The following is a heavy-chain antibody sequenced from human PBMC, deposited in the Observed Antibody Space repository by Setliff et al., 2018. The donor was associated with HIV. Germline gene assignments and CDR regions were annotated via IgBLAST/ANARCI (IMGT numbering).Heavy chain of an antibody. D-gene: IGHD2-8*01. J-gene: IGHJ4*02. V-gene: IGHV1-69*05. CDR2: IVPLFGTT. Sequence: SVKVSCKASGDSLSNYVITWVRRAPGQGLEWMGGIVPLFGTTNYAQNFQGRLTITTDQIMTTAYMELTSLRSEDTAVYYCASGSGYCTKGDCYIGVHRTPDKYYFDSGGQGTLVTVSA. CDR1: GDSLSNYV. CDR3: ASGSGYCTKGDCYIGVHRTPDKYYFDS.